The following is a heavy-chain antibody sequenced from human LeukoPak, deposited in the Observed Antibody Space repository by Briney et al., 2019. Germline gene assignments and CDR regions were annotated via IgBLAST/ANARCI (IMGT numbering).Heavy chain of an antibody. J-gene: IGHJ4*02. D-gene: IGHD6-19*01. CDR2: IGGSGTST. Sequence: GGSLRLSCAAFGFTFSSCAMSWVRQAPGKGLEWVSGIGGSGTSTYYADSVEGRFTISRDNSKNTLYLQMNSLRAEDTAVYYCAIEWLGLDYWGQGTLVTVSS. CDR3: AIEWLGLDY. CDR1: GFTFSSCA. V-gene: IGHV3-23*01.